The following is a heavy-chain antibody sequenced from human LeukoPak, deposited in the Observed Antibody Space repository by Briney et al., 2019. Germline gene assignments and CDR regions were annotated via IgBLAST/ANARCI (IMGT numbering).Heavy chain of an antibody. CDR2: IYTSGST. D-gene: IGHD2-2*01. J-gene: IGHJ6*03. Sequence: SETLSLTCTVSSGSISSYYWSWIRQPAGKGLEWIGRIYTSGSTNYNPSLKSRVTISVDTSKNQFSLKLSSVTAADTAVYYCARGLYCGSTSCYARYYYMDVWGKGTTVTISS. CDR3: ARGLYCGSTSCYARYYYMDV. CDR1: SGSISSYY. V-gene: IGHV4-4*07.